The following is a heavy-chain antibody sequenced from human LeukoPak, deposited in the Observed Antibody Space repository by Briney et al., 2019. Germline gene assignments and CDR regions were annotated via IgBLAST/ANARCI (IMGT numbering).Heavy chain of an antibody. CDR2: ISGSGGST. Sequence: PGGSLRLSCAASGFTFSSYAMSWVRQAPGKGLEWVSAISGSGGSTYYADSVKGRFTISRDNSKNTLCLQMNSLRAEDTAVYYCANGAGYSGYGSSYFDYWGQGTLVTVSS. D-gene: IGHD5-12*01. J-gene: IGHJ4*02. CDR1: GFTFSSYA. CDR3: ANGAGYSGYGSSYFDY. V-gene: IGHV3-23*01.